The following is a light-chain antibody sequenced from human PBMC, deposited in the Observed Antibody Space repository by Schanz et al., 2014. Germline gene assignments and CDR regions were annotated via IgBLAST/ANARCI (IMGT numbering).Light chain of an antibody. CDR2: AVS. CDR1: QTVRGNL. V-gene: IGKV3D-20*01. J-gene: IGKJ2*03. CDR3: QQFGGPPLYS. Sequence: EIVLTQSPATLSLSPGETATLSCGASQTVRGNLLAWYQQKPGLAPRLLIYAVSSRAAGIPERFSGSGSGTAFTLTISRLEPEDFAMYYCQQFGGPPLYSVGQGTKVEIK.